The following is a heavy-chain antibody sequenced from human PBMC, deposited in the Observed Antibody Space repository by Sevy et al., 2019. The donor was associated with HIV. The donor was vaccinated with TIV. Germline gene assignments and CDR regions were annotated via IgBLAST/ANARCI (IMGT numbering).Heavy chain of an antibody. CDR2: ISKEGTNK. J-gene: IGHJ4*02. Sequence: GGSLRLSCEAFGFTFTRYAFHWVRQAPGKGLEWVAVISKEGTNKYYIDSVKGRFTISRDNSRNTLFLQMERLRAEDTAMYFCARDPHAVPHWGSFDSWGQGTLVTVSS. V-gene: IGHV3-30-3*01. CDR1: GFTFTRYA. D-gene: IGHD3-16*01. CDR3: ARDPHAVPHWGSFDS.